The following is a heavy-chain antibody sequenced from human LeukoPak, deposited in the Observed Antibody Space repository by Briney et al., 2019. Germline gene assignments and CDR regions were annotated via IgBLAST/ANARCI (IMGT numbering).Heavy chain of an antibody. CDR1: GFTVSNNY. V-gene: IGHV3-74*01. CDR2: INTDGRSI. D-gene: IGHD5-18*01. J-gene: IGHJ4*02. CDR3: ARDGQAMVDY. Sequence: PGGSLRLSCAASGFTVSNNYMSWVRQAPGEGLVWVSRINTDGRSIIYADSVEGRFTISRDNAKNTLYLQMNSLRAEDTAVYYCARDGQAMVDYWGQGTLVTVSS.